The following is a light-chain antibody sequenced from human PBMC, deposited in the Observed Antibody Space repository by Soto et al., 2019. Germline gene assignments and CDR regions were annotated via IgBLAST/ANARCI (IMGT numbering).Light chain of an antibody. Sequence: QSVLTQPASVSGSPGQSITSSCTGTSSDVGRYNYVSWYQQHPGKAPKLMIYDVTNRPSGVSNRFSGSKSGNTASLTISGLQAEDEADYYCSSYTSSYTDVFGTGTKVPVL. J-gene: IGLJ1*01. V-gene: IGLV2-14*01. CDR2: DVT. CDR3: SSYTSSYTDV. CDR1: SSDVGRYNY.